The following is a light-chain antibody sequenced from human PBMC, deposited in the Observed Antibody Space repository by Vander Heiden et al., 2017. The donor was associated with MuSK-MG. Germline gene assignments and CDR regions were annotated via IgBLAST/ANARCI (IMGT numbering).Light chain of an antibody. Sequence: DIQMTQSPSALSASVGDRVSISCQASQDISNYLNWYQQKPGKVPKLLIYDASNLETQVPSRFSGNGSGTDITFTIGSLQPEDVATYFFQQDDNLSYAFGQGSKMXIK. CDR1: QDISNY. V-gene: IGKV1-33*01. J-gene: IGKJ2*01. CDR3: QQDDNLSYA. CDR2: DAS.